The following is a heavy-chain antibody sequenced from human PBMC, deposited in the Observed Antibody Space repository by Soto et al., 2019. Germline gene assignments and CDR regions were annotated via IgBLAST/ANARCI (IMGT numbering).Heavy chain of an antibody. CDR1: GFTFSSYG. CDR3: ARNYGDNYYYYGMDV. J-gene: IGHJ6*02. D-gene: IGHD4-17*01. CDR2: IWYDGSNK. Sequence: PGGSLRLSCAASGFTFSSYGMHWVCQAPGKGLEWVAVIWYDGSNKYYADSVKGRFTISRDNSKNTLYLQMNSLRAEDTAVYYCARNYGDNYYYYGMDVWGQGTTVTVSS. V-gene: IGHV3-33*01.